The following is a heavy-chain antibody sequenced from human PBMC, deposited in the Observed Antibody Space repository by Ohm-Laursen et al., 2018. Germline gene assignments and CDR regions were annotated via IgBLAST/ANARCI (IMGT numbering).Heavy chain of an antibody. J-gene: IGHJ3*02. CDR1: GFTFSSFN. V-gene: IGHV3-21*01. Sequence: SLRLSCTASGFTFSSFNMNWVRQVPGKGLEWVSSISTSSNYRYYANSVKGRFTISRDNAKNSLYLQLNSLRAEDTAVYYCARDSGYCSGGSCYWYAFDIWGQGTMVTVSS. D-gene: IGHD2-15*01. CDR2: ISTSSNYR. CDR3: ARDSGYCSGGSCYWYAFDI.